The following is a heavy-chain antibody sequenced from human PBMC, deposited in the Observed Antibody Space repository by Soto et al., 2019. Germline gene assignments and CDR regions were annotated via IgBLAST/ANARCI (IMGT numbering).Heavy chain of an antibody. CDR2: IIPTFTTT. CDR1: EGTFSNHA. J-gene: IGHJ3*02. V-gene: IGHV1-69*12. CDR3: AREVAADGTFREDVFDI. Sequence: QVHLVQSGAEVKKPGSSVKVSCRAPEGTFSNHAINWVQQAPGQGLEWMERIIPTFTTTKYAQRFQGRVTMTADESTITAYLELSSLKHDDTAVYYCAREVAADGTFREDVFDIWGQGTLVTVSS. D-gene: IGHD6-13*01.